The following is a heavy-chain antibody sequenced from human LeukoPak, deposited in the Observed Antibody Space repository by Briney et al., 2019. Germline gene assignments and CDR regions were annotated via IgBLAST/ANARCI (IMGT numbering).Heavy chain of an antibody. CDR3: ATGTMVEGDY. Sequence: ASVKVSCKASGGTFSSNAISWVRQAPGQGLEWMGGFDPEDGETIYAQKFQGRVTMTEDTSTDTAYMELSSLRSEDTAVYYCATGTMVEGDYWGQGTLVTVSS. V-gene: IGHV1-24*01. J-gene: IGHJ4*02. CDR2: FDPEDGET. D-gene: IGHD4/OR15-4a*01. CDR1: GGTFSSNA.